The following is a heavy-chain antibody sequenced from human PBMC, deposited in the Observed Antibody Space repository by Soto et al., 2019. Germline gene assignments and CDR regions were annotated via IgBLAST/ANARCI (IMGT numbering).Heavy chain of an antibody. CDR2: ISYDGTTK. J-gene: IGHJ2*01. Sequence: QVHLVESGGGVVQPGRSLTLSCTASGITFSSFAVHWVRQSPGKGLDWVAAISYDGTTKVYADSVKGRFSISRDNSKNTLYLHMNSLSGEDTAVYYCARDLCGDCFDVYFDHWGHGTLVSGSS. CDR3: ARDLCGDCFDVYFDH. D-gene: IGHD2-21*02. CDR1: GITFSSFA. V-gene: IGHV3-30-3*01.